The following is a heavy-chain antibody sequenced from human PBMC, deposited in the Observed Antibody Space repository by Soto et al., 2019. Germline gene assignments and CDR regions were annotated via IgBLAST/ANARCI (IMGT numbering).Heavy chain of an antibody. V-gene: IGHV3-15*01. CDR2: SKPKTDRGETI. CDR1: GLSVTNAW. Sequence: PGGSLRLSCAASGLSVTNAWLSWFRQAPGKGLEWVCRSKPKTDRGETIPYAEAGKGRFIISREDSKDIMYLEMNSLKTDDTGVYCCSTAGQWYFWTASYFEHWGQGTPVTVSS. CDR3: STAGQWYFWTASYFEH. J-gene: IGHJ4*02. D-gene: IGHD3-3*01.